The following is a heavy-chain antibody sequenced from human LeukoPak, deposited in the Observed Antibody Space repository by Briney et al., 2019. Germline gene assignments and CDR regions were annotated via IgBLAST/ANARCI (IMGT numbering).Heavy chain of an antibody. CDR2: INQDGTEK. D-gene: IGHD6-13*01. CDR1: GFTFSSYW. CDR3: ARGPLIAAAGTW. Sequence: GGSLRLSCAASGFTFSSYWMSWVRQAPGEGLEWVAKINQDGTEKAYVDSVRGRFTISRDNAKNSLFLQMNSLRAEDTAVYYCARGPLIAAAGTWWGQGTLVIVSS. V-gene: IGHV3-7*03. J-gene: IGHJ4*02.